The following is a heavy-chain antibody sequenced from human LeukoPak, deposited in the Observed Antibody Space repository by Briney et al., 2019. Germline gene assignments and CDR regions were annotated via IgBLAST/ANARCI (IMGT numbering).Heavy chain of an antibody. V-gene: IGHV3-48*04. D-gene: IGHD2-15*01. CDR2: ISGSGGST. Sequence: LSGGSLRLSCAASGFTFSAYSMNWVRQAPGKGLEWVSDISGSGGSTYYADSVKGRFTISRDNAKNSLYLQMNSLRAEDTAVYYCARGGGVGTVDYWGQGTLVTVSS. CDR1: GFTFSAYS. J-gene: IGHJ4*02. CDR3: ARGGGVGTVDY.